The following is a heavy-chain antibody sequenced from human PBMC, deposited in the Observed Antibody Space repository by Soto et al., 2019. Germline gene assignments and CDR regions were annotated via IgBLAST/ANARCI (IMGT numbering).Heavy chain of an antibody. CDR2: KWYDGSNK. Sequence: QVQLVESGGGVVQPGRSLRLSCAASGFTFSSYGMHWVRQAPGKGLEWVAVKWYDGSNKYYADSVKGRFTISRDNSKNTLYLQMNSLRAEDTAVYYCARVFSPYCSGGSCYQTRFDPWGQGTLVTVSS. V-gene: IGHV3-33*01. CDR3: ARVFSPYCSGGSCYQTRFDP. J-gene: IGHJ5*02. CDR1: GFTFSSYG. D-gene: IGHD2-15*01.